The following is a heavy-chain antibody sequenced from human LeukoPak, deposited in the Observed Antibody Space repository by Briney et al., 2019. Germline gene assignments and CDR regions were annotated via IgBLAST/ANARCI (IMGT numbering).Heavy chain of an antibody. CDR3: ARQRGDTIFGVVKAEFDY. D-gene: IGHD3-3*01. J-gene: IGHJ4*02. Sequence: SETLSLTCAVSGYSISSGYYWGWIRQPPGKGLEWIGSIYHSGSTYYNPSLKSRVTISVDTSKNQFSLKLSSVTAADTAVYYCARQRGDTIFGVVKAEFDYWGQGTLVTVS. CDR2: IYHSGST. V-gene: IGHV4-38-2*01. CDR1: GYSISSGYY.